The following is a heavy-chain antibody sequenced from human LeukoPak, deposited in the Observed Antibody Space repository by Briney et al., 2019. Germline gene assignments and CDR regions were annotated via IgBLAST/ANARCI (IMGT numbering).Heavy chain of an antibody. Sequence: GESLKISCKASGYSFSSYWIGWVRQMPGKGLEWMGIIYPGDSDTRYSPSFRGQVTISADKSINTAYLQWSSLKASDTAMYYCALAVPKYFDPWGQGTLVTVSS. CDR2: IYPGDSDT. CDR1: GYSFSSYW. J-gene: IGHJ5*02. V-gene: IGHV5-51*01. D-gene: IGHD6-19*01. CDR3: ALAVPKYFDP.